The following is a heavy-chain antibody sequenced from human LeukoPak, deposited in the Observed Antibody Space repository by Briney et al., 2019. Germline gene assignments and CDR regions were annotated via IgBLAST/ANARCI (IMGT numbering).Heavy chain of an antibody. Sequence: ASVKVSCKASGYTFTSYGISWVRQAPGQGLEWMGWISAYNGNTNYAQKLQGRVTMTTDTSTSTAYMELRSLRSDDTAVYYCARGVPYYYDSSGYYSPPFGYWGQGTLVTVSS. D-gene: IGHD3-22*01. V-gene: IGHV1-18*01. CDR3: ARGVPYYYDSSGYYSPPFGY. CDR2: ISAYNGNT. CDR1: GYTFTSYG. J-gene: IGHJ4*02.